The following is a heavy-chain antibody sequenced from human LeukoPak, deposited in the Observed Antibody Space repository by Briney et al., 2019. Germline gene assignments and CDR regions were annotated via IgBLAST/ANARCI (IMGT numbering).Heavy chain of an antibody. CDR3: AKFAGATDPLFDY. Sequence: PGGSLRLSCAAFGFTFSSYGMHWVRQAPGKGLEWVAVISYDGSNKYYADSVKGRFTISRDNSKNTLYLQMNSLRAEDTAVYYCAKFAGATDPLFDYWGQGTLVTVSS. CDR1: GFTFSSYG. V-gene: IGHV3-30*18. J-gene: IGHJ4*02. D-gene: IGHD1-26*01. CDR2: ISYDGSNK.